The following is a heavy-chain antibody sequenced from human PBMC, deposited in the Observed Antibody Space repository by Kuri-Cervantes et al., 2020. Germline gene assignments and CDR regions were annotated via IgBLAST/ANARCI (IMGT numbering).Heavy chain of an antibody. CDR2: IIPIFGTA. D-gene: IGHD4-11*01. V-gene: IGHV1-69*06. CDR3: ATAVFTGYYYMDV. Sequence: SVKVSCKASGGTFNSYAISWVRQAPGQGLEWMGGIIPIFGTANYAQKFQGRVTITADKSTSTAYMELSSLRSEDTAVYYCATAVFTGYYYMDVWGKGTTVTVSS. J-gene: IGHJ6*03. CDR1: GGTFNSYA.